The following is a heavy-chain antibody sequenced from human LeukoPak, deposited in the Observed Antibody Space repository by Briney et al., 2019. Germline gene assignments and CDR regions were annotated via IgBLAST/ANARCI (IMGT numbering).Heavy chain of an antibody. CDR2: ISAYNGNT. Sequence: ASVKVSCKPSGYTFTSFGISWVRQAPGQGLEWMGWISAYNGNTNYAQKLQGRVTMTTDTSTSTAYMELRSLRSDDTAVYYCARARTGKWFDPWGQGTLVTVSS. J-gene: IGHJ5*02. V-gene: IGHV1-18*04. CDR3: ARARTGKWFDP. D-gene: IGHD1-1*01. CDR1: GYTFTSFG.